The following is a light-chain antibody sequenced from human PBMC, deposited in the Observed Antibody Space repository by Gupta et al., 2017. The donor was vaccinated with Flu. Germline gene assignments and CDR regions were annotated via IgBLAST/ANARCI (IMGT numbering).Light chain of an antibody. CDR2: TAS. CDR1: QDIRND. V-gene: IGKV1-17*01. J-gene: IGKJ1*01. Sequence: DIQITQPPSSLSASIGDRVTITCRASQDIRNDLGWYQQKPGKAPKRLIYTASSSQSGVPSRFSGSGSGTEFTLTISSLQPEDFATYYCQQQNNCPRTFGQGTKVEIK. CDR3: QQQNNCPRT.